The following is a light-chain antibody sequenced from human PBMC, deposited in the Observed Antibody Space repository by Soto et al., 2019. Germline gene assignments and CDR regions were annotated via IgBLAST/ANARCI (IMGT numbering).Light chain of an antibody. Sequence: DIQMAQSPSSLSASVGDRVTITCQASQDITKYLNWYQQKPGRAPKLLIYDASNLETGVPSRFSGTGSGTYFTVTISSLQPEDFATYYCQQYDNVPYTFGQGTKLEIK. CDR3: QQYDNVPYT. V-gene: IGKV1-33*01. CDR1: QDITKY. CDR2: DAS. J-gene: IGKJ2*01.